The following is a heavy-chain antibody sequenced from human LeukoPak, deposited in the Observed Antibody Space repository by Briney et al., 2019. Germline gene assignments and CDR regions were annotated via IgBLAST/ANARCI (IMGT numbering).Heavy chain of an antibody. J-gene: IGHJ4*02. D-gene: IGHD3-22*01. Sequence: GESLKISCKGSGYTFTNYWVGWVPQMPGKGLEWMGTIYPNNSDSRYNPSFRGQVTISVDRSITTAYLLWKSLKASDTAIYYCALSNEAFDSAGYFDYWGQGTLVTVSS. CDR3: ALSNEAFDSAGYFDY. V-gene: IGHV5-51*01. CDR2: IYPNNSDS. CDR1: GYTFTNYW.